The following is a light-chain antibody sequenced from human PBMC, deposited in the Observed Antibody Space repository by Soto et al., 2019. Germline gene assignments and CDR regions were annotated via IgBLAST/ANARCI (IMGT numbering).Light chain of an antibody. Sequence: DIPLTHSPSTLSAAGAAWVAIXSRASQNIRNLLAWYQQKPGQAPKPLIYDASTLKTGVPSRFSGSGSGSEFNFTITGLQPDDFATYFCQQYNTYATFGQGTRLEIK. V-gene: IGKV1-5*01. CDR2: DAS. CDR3: QQYNTYAT. CDR1: QNIRNL. J-gene: IGKJ5*01.